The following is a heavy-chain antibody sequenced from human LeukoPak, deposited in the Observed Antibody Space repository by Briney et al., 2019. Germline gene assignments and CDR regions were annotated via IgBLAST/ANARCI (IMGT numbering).Heavy chain of an antibody. CDR3: ARGWGE. Sequence: PGGSLRLSCAASGFTFSSYEMNWVRQGPGKGLEWVPYISSSGGTKYYADSVKGRFTISRDNAKKSLYLQMNSLRAEDTAVYYCARGWGEGGQGTLVTVSS. CDR1: GFTFSSYE. CDR2: ISSSGGTK. D-gene: IGHD3-10*01. V-gene: IGHV3-48*03. J-gene: IGHJ4*02.